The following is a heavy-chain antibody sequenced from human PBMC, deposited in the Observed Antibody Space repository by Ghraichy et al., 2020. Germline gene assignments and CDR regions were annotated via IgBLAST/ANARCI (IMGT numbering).Heavy chain of an antibody. CDR3: ARSPPRGSIPYYFDY. Sequence: ASVKVSCKASGYTFTSYGISWVRQAPGQGLEWMGWISAYNGNTNYAQKLQGRVTMTTDTSTSTAYMELRSLRSDDTAVYYCARSPPRGSIPYYFDYWGQGTLVTVSS. V-gene: IGHV1-18*04. CDR2: ISAYNGNT. J-gene: IGHJ4*02. D-gene: IGHD2-15*01. CDR1: GYTFTSYG.